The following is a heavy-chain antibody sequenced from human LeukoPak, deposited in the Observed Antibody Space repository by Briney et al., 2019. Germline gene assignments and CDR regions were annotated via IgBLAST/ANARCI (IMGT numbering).Heavy chain of an antibody. CDR2: IYYSGST. Sequence: SSETLTLTCTVSGVSISSYYLSWVRQRPAKGLEWVGYIYYSGSTNYNPSLKSRVTISVDTSKNQFSLKLSSVTAADTAVYYCARSPSSSWYDSGGYYYYYGMDVWGQGTTVTVSS. D-gene: IGHD6-13*01. J-gene: IGHJ6*02. V-gene: IGHV4-59*01. CDR1: GVSISSYY. CDR3: ARSPSSSWYDSGGYYYYYGMDV.